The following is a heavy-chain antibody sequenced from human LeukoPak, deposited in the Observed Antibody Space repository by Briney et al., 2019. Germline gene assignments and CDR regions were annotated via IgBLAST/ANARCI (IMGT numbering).Heavy chain of an antibody. V-gene: IGHV4-38-2*01. J-gene: IGHJ4*02. Sequence: PSETLSLTCAVSGFSISSGYFWAWIRQSPGKGLEWIGSIFHSGITYYNPSLKSRITISVDTSKNQFSLRLSSVTAADTAVYYCARRISTRRGVTCSSTSCYFDYWGQGTLVTVSS. CDR2: IFHSGIT. D-gene: IGHD2-2*01. CDR3: ARRISTRRGVTCSSTSCYFDY. CDR1: GFSISSGYF.